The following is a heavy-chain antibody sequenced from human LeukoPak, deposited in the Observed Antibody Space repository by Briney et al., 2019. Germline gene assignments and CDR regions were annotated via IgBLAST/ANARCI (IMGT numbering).Heavy chain of an antibody. Sequence: ASVKVSCKASGGTFISYAISWVRQAPGQGLEWRGRIIPILGIANYAQKFQGRVTITADKSTSTAYMELSSLRSEDTAVYYCARDRARLDGSGSPWGQGTLVTVSS. CDR3: ARDRARLDGSGSP. CDR1: GGTFISYA. D-gene: IGHD3-10*01. V-gene: IGHV1-69*04. J-gene: IGHJ5*02. CDR2: IIPILGIA.